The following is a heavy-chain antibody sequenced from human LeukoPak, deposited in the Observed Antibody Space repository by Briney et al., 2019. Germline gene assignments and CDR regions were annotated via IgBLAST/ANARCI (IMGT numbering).Heavy chain of an antibody. J-gene: IGHJ5*02. CDR3: ARGELWVS. CDR1: GFTFRGYS. V-gene: IGHV3-21*01. CDR2: ISSSSSYI. D-gene: IGHD1-26*01. Sequence: GGSLRLSCAASGFTFRGYSMNWVRQAPGKGLEWVSSISSSSSYIYYADALKGRLTISRDNVKNLLYLQMNSLRAEDTAVYYCARGELWVSWGQGTLVTVSS.